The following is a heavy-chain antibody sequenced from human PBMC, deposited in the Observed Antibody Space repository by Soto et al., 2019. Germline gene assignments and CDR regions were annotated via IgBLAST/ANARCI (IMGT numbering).Heavy chain of an antibody. CDR1: GFTFSSYE. V-gene: IGHV3-48*03. J-gene: IGHJ4*02. CDR3: ARDVSSIGFDY. Sequence: EVQLVESGGGLVQPGGSLRLSCAASGFTFSSYEMNWVRQAPGKGLEWVSYISSSGSTIYYADSVKGRFTISRDNAKNSLYLQMNSLRAEDTAVYYCARDVSSIGFDYWGQGTLVSVSS. CDR2: ISSSGSTI. D-gene: IGHD2-8*01.